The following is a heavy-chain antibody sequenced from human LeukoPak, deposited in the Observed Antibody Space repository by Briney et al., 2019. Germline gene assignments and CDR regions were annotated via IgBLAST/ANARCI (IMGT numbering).Heavy chain of an antibody. CDR3: ARDGGYGDLH. CDR1: GGSISSYY. D-gene: IGHD4-17*01. CDR2: IYYSGST. J-gene: IGHJ4*02. V-gene: IGHV4-59*01. Sequence: SETLSLTCAVSGGSISSYYWSWIRQPPGKGLEWIGYIYYSGSTNYNPSLKSRVTISVDTSKNQFSLKLSSVTAADTAVYYRARDGGYGDLHWGQGTLVTVSS.